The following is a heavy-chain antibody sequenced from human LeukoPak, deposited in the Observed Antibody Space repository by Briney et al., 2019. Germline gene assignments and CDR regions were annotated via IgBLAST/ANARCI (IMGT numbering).Heavy chain of an antibody. CDR2: VYYSGRT. CDR3: ARSMIRVFDI. J-gene: IGHJ3*02. V-gene: IGHV4-39*07. Sequence: PSETLSLTCIVSGGSISSSSYYWGWIRQPPGKGLEWIGSVYYSGRTYYNPSLKSRVTISVDTSKNQFSLKLSSVTAADTAVYYCARSMIRVFDIWGQGTMVTVSS. CDR1: GGSISSSSYY. D-gene: IGHD3-16*01.